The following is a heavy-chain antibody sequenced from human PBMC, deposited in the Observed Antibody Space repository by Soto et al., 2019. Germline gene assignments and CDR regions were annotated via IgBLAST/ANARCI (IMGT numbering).Heavy chain of an antibody. Sequence: QVQLVQSGAEVKKPGASVKVSCKASGYTFTGYYMHWVRQAPGQGLEWMGWINPNSGGTNYAQKFQGRVTMTRYTSISTACMELSRLSFDDTAVYYCARWGQVGDAFDSWGQGTMVTVSS. V-gene: IGHV1-2*02. J-gene: IGHJ3*02. D-gene: IGHD7-27*01. CDR1: GYTFTGYY. CDR2: INPNSGGT. CDR3: ARWGQVGDAFDS.